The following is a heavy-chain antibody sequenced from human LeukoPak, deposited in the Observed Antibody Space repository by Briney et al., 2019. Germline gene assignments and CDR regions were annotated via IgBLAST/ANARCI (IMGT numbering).Heavy chain of an antibody. CDR1: GYTFTHYY. D-gene: IGHD1-14*01. CDR2: ITPNSGGT. CDR3: AGTPAGVPYYLDY. J-gene: IGHJ4*02. Sequence: ASVKVSCKASGYTFTHYYMHWVRQAPGQGLEWMGWITPNSGGTKYAHTFQGRVTLTRDTPISTAYMELSRLRSDDTAVYYCAGTPAGVPYYLDYWGQGTLVTVSS. V-gene: IGHV1-2*02.